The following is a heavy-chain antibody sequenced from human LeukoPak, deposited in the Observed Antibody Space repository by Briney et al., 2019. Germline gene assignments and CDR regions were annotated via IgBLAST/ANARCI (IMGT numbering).Heavy chain of an antibody. D-gene: IGHD3-10*01. CDR2: INPNRGGT. Sequence: PSVKLSCKAYGYTFTDYYIHWVRQAPGQGLEWVGRINPNRGGTNYAQIFQGRVTMTRHPSINTAFMELSGLRSDDEALYYCARDVLGIIALDAFDVWGQGTMVIVSS. CDR3: ARDVLGIIALDAFDV. CDR1: GYTFTDYY. J-gene: IGHJ3*01. V-gene: IGHV1-2*06.